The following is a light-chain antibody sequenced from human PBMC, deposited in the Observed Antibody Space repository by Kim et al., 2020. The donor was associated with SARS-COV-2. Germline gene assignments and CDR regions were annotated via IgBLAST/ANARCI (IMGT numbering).Light chain of an antibody. Sequence: QSVLAQPPSAYGTPGQRVTISCSGSGSNIGSNPVDWYQQLPGTAPKLLIYNNNERPSGVPDRFSGSRSGTSASLAISGLHSADEADFYCAAWDDSLNAKVFGSGTTVTVL. CDR1: GSNIGSNP. J-gene: IGLJ1*01. CDR2: NNN. CDR3: AAWDDSLNAKV. V-gene: IGLV1-44*01.